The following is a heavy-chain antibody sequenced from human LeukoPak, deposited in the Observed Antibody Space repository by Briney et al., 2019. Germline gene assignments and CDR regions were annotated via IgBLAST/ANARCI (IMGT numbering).Heavy chain of an antibody. J-gene: IGHJ4*02. D-gene: IGHD3-22*01. CDR2: IWYDGSNK. CDR3: ARDSRIVVVYNFDY. Sequence: GRSLRLSCAASGSTFSSYGMHWVRQAPGKGLEWVAVIWYDGSNKYYADSVKGRFTISRDNSKNTLYLQMNSLRAEDTAVYYCARDSRIVVVYNFDYWGQGTLVTVSS. V-gene: IGHV3-33*01. CDR1: GSTFSSYG.